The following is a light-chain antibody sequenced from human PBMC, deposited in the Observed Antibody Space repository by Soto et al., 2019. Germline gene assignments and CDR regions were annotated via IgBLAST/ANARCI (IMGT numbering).Light chain of an antibody. CDR1: QSVSSSY. Sequence: DIVLTQSPATLSASPGERATLSCRASQSVSSSYIAWYQQRPGQTPSLLIYGASTRATGIPDRFSGSGSGTHFTLTISSLQAEDVAVYYCQQYYSTPLTFGGGTKVDIK. J-gene: IGKJ4*01. V-gene: IGKV3D-7*01. CDR2: GAS. CDR3: QQYYSTPLT.